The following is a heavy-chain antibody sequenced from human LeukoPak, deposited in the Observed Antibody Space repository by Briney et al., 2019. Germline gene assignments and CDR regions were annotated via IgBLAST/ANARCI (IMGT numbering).Heavy chain of an antibody. V-gene: IGHV3-33*01. J-gene: IGHJ4*02. CDR2: IWYDGSHK. D-gene: IGHD3-10*01. Sequence: GGSLRLSCAASGFTFSSYGMDPVRQAPGKGLEWVADIWYDGSHKYYADSVKGRFTISRDNSQNTLHLQMNSLRAKDTAVYYCARDLLLWFGELSGDYDYCGQGTLVTVSS. CDR1: GFTFSSYG. CDR3: ARDLLLWFGELSGDYDY.